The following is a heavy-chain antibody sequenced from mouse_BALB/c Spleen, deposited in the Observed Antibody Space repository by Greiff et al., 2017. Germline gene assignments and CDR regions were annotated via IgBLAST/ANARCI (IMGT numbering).Heavy chain of an antibody. CDR2: INSNGGST. CDR1: GFTFSSYG. Sequence: EVQGVESGGGLVQPGGSLKLSCAASGFTFSSYGMSWVRQTPDKRLELVATINSNGGSTYYPDSVKGRFTISRDNAKNTLYLQMSSLKSEDTAMYYCARALLFAYWGQGTLVTVSA. CDR3: ARALLFAY. J-gene: IGHJ3*01. V-gene: IGHV5-6-3*01.